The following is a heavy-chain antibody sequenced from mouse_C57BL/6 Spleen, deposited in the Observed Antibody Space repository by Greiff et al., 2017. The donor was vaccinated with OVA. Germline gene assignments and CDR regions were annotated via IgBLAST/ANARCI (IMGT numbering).Heavy chain of an antibody. J-gene: IGHJ4*01. D-gene: IGHD2-3*01. V-gene: IGHV1-20*01. Sequence: VTLKESGPELVKPGDSVKISCKASGYSFTGYFMNWVMQSHGKSLEWIGRINPYNGDTFYNQKFKGKATLTVDKSSSTAHMELRSLTSEDSAVYYCARSDFDGYYAMDYWGQGTSVTVSS. CDR3: ARSDFDGYYAMDY. CDR1: GYSFTGYF. CDR2: INPYNGDT.